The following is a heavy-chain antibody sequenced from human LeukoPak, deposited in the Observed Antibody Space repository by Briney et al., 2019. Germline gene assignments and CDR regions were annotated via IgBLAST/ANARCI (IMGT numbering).Heavy chain of an antibody. D-gene: IGHD5-24*01. Sequence: SETLSLTCTVSGGSISSYYWSWIRQPPGKGLEWIGYIYYSGSTNYNPSLKSRVTISVDTSKNQFSLKLSSVTAADTAVYYCARVGRRDGYNCLDYWGQGTLVTVSS. CDR2: IYYSGST. J-gene: IGHJ4*02. CDR3: ARVGRRDGYNCLDY. V-gene: IGHV4-59*01. CDR1: GGSISSYY.